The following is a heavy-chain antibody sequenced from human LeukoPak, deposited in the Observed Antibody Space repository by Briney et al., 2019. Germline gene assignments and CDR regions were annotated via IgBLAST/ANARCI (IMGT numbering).Heavy chain of an antibody. D-gene: IGHD6-13*01. CDR2: ISSSSSYI. Sequence: PSETLSLTCVVSGGSISSNNWWSWVRQAPGKGLEWVSSISSSSSYIYYADSVKGRFTISRDNAKNSLYLQMNSLRAEDTAVYYCARDFRLLAAAGEPVFDYWGQGTLVTVSS. V-gene: IGHV3-21*01. CDR1: GGSISSNN. J-gene: IGHJ4*02. CDR3: ARDFRLLAAAGEPVFDY.